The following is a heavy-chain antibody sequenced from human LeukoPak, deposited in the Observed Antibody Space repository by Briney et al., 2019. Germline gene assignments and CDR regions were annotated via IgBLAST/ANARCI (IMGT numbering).Heavy chain of an antibody. Sequence: PSETLSPTCTVSGGSISSSSYYWGWIRQPPGKGLEWIGSIYYSGSTYYNPSLKSRVTISVDTSKNQFSLKLSSVTAADTAVYYCARLELRGPDYWGQGTLVTVSS. V-gene: IGHV4-39*01. J-gene: IGHJ4*02. CDR3: ARLELRGPDY. CDR2: IYYSGST. CDR1: GGSISSSSYY. D-gene: IGHD1-7*01.